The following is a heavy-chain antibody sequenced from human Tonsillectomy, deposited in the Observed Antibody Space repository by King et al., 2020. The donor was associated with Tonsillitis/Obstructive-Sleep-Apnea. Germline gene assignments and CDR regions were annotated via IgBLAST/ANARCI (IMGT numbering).Heavy chain of an antibody. CDR3: ARELGYDILTGYSYGAFDI. CDR2: ISYDGSNK. D-gene: IGHD3-9*01. Sequence: VQRVESGGGVVQPGRSLRLSCAASGFTFSSYAMHWVRQAPGKGLEWVAVISYDGSNKYYADSVKGRFTISRDNSKNTLYLQMNSLRAEDTAVYYCARELGYDILTGYSYGAFDIWGQGTMVTVSS. J-gene: IGHJ3*02. CDR1: GFTFSSYA. V-gene: IGHV3-30*04.